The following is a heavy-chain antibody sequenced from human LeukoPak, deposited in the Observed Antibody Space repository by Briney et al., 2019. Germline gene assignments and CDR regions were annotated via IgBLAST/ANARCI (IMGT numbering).Heavy chain of an antibody. J-gene: IGHJ6*02. V-gene: IGHV3-33*01. CDR3: ARQYYYDSSGYGGYYYYYGMDV. D-gene: IGHD3-22*01. CDR2: IWYDGSNK. CDR1: GFTXSNFG. Sequence: LXFSXXXSGFTXSNFGMQWVRQAPGKGLEWVAVIWYDGSNKYYADSVKGRFTISRDNAKNSPYLQMNSLRAEDTAVYYCARQYYYDSSGYGGYYYYYGMDVWGQGTTVTVSS.